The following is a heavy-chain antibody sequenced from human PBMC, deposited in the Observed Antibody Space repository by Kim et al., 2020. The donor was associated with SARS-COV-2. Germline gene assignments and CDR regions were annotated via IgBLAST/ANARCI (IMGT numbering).Heavy chain of an antibody. CDR2: IIPIFGTA. V-gene: IGHV1-69*13. Sequence: SVKVSCKASGGTFSSYAISWVRQAPGQGLEWMGGIIPIFGTANYAQKFQGRVTITADESTSTAYMELSSLRSEDTAVYYCAVINGDYEGWFDPWGQGTLVTVSS. CDR1: GGTFSSYA. J-gene: IGHJ5*02. CDR3: AVINGDYEGWFDP. D-gene: IGHD4-17*01.